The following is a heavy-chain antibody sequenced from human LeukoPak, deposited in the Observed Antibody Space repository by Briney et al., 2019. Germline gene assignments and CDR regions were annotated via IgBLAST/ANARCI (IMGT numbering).Heavy chain of an antibody. CDR3: ARDRLQLWFRSYYGMDV. V-gene: IGHV1-46*01. D-gene: IGHD5-18*01. J-gene: IGHJ6*02. CDR2: INPSGGST. Sequence: ASVKVSCKASGGTFSSYAISWVRQAPGQGLEWMGIINPSGGSTSYAQKFQGRVTMTRDTSTSTVYMELSSLRSEDTAVYYCARDRLQLWFRSYYGMDVWGQGTTVTVSS. CDR1: GGTFSSYA.